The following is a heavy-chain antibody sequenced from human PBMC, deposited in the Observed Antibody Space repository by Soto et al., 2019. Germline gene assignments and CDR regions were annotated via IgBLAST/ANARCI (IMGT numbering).Heavy chain of an antibody. CDR2: LGAARDP. J-gene: IGHJ6*02. V-gene: IGHV3-13*05. CDR1: GFSFRDYD. CDR3: ARAYLGRLPRRADYYYAMDF. D-gene: IGHD1-26*01. Sequence: GGSLRLSCAASGFSFRDYDMLWVRQRKGKGLEWVSALGAARDPYYVGSVKGRFSVSRDNAQNSLFLQMNNLRVDDTAVYFCARAYLGRLPRRADYYYAMDFSGRGTTVTVSS.